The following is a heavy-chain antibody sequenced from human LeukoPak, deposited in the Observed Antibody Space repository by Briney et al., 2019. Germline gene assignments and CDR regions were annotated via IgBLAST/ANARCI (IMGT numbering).Heavy chain of an antibody. CDR2: IYYSGST. D-gene: IGHD6-13*01. Sequence: SETLSLTCTVTGGSIGSYYWSWIRQPPGKGLEWIGYIYYSGSTNYNPSLKSRVTISLDTSKNQFSMNLISVTAADTAVYYCAREGVAAAGKLDYWGQGTLVTVSS. V-gene: IGHV4-59*01. J-gene: IGHJ4*02. CDR1: GGSIGSYY. CDR3: AREGVAAAGKLDY.